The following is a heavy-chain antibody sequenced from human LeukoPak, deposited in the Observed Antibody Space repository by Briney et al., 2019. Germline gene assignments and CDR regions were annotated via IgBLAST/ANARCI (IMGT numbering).Heavy chain of an antibody. CDR1: GITFSNYA. CDR3: ARSNNRVEATYFDY. CDR2: ISSDGGST. D-gene: IGHD1-26*01. V-gene: IGHV3-64*02. J-gene: IGHJ4*02. Sequence: GGSLRLSCAASGITFSNYAMHWVRQAPGKGLEYISSISSDGGSTYYADSVKGRFTISRDNSKNTLYLQMGRLRAEDMAVYYCARSNNRVEATYFDYWGQGTLVTVSS.